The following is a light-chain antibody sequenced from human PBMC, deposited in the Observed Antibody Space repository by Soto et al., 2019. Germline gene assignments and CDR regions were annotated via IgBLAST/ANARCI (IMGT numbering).Light chain of an antibody. CDR1: QSVSSN. J-gene: IGKJ1*01. V-gene: IGKV3-15*01. CDR2: GAS. CDR3: QQYNNWPPT. Sequence: EIVMTQSPATLSVSPEERVTLACRASQSVSSNLAWYQQKPGQAPRLLIYGASTRATGIPARFSGSGSGTEFTLTISSLQSEDVAVYYCQQYNNWPPTFGQGTKVDIK.